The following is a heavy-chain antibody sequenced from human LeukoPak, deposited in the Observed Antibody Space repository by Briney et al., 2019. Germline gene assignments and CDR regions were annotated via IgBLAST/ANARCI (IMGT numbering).Heavy chain of an antibody. CDR1: GFTFSIYA. V-gene: IGHV3-23*01. J-gene: IGHJ5*02. Sequence: GGSLGLSCAASGFTFSIYARSRVRQAPGKGLEWVSSISGSGATTYYADSVKGRFTISRDNSKNTLHLQMNSLRGEDAALYYCAKDPVAATGTGKINLFDPWGQGILVTVSS. CDR2: ISGSGATT. D-gene: IGHD6-13*01. CDR3: AKDPVAATGTGKINLFDP.